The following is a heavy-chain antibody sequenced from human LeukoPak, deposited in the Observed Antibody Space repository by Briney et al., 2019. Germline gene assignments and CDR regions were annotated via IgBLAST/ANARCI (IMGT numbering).Heavy chain of an antibody. J-gene: IGHJ4*02. D-gene: IGHD6-13*01. CDR2: ISGSGGST. V-gene: IGHV3-23*01. CDR3: ARQSSGIAATDKIDY. CDR1: GFTFSSYA. Sequence: GGSLRLSCAASGFTFSSYAMSWVRQAPGKGLEWVSAISGSGGSTYYADSVKGRFTISRDDAKESLYLQMNSLRAEDTAIYYCARQSSGIAATDKIDYWGQGALVTVSS.